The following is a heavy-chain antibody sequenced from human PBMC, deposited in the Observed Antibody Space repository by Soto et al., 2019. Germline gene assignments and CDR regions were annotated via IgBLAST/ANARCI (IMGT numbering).Heavy chain of an antibody. Sequence: ASVKVSCKASGYTFTSYGISWVRQAPGQGLEWMGWISAYNGNTNYAQKLQDRVTMTTDTSTSTAYMELRSLRSDDTAVYYCARGSPRTTGTSEDFDYWGQGTLVTVSS. CDR1: GYTFTSYG. V-gene: IGHV1-18*01. J-gene: IGHJ4*02. CDR3: ARGSPRTTGTSEDFDY. D-gene: IGHD1-1*01. CDR2: ISAYNGNT.